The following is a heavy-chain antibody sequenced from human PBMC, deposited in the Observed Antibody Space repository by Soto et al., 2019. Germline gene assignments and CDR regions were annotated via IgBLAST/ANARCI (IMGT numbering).Heavy chain of an antibody. CDR3: ARGSRYSSSWYHRASWFDP. V-gene: IGHV1-2*04. Sequence: QVQLVQSGAEVKKPGASVKVACKASGYTFTGYYMHWVRPAPGQGLEWMGWINPNSGGTNYAQKYQGWVTITRYTSISTAYMELSRLRSDVTAVYYCARGSRYSSSWYHRASWFDPWGQRSLVTVSS. CDR2: INPNSGGT. CDR1: GYTFTGYY. J-gene: IGHJ5*02. D-gene: IGHD6-13*01.